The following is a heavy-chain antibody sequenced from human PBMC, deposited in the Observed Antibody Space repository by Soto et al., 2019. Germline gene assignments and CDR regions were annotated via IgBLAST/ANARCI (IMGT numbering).Heavy chain of an antibody. J-gene: IGHJ5*02. CDR3: ARAVWLAKGIVVVPAAIHLDWFDP. CDR1: GYTFTSYG. V-gene: IGHV1-18*01. CDR2: ISAYNGNT. Sequence: GASVKVSCKASGYTFTSYGISWVRQAPGQGLEWMGWISAYNGNTNYAQKLQGRVTMTTDTSTSTAYMELRSLRSEDTAVYYCARAVWLAKGIVVVPAAIHLDWFDPWGQGTLITLSS. D-gene: IGHD2-2*02.